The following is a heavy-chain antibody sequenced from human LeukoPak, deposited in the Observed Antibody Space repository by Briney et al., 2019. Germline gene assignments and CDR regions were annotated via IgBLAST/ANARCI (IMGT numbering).Heavy chain of an antibody. V-gene: IGHV3-9*01. CDR2: ISWNSGSI. D-gene: IGHD3-10*01. J-gene: IGHJ3*02. Sequence: GGSLRLSCAAFGFTFDNYAMHWVRQAPGKGLEWVSGISWNSGSIGYADPVKGRFTISRDNAKNSLYLQMNSLRAEDTALYYCATMVPGDDAFDIWGQGTMVTVSS. CDR3: ATMVPGDDAFDI. CDR1: GFTFDNYA.